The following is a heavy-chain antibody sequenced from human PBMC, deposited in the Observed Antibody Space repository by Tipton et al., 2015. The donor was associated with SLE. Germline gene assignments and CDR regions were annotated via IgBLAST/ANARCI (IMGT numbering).Heavy chain of an antibody. CDR1: GDSINSHY. V-gene: IGHV4-59*11. D-gene: IGHD5-24*01. J-gene: IGHJ4*02. CDR2: IFYNGIT. CDR3: AGVRDGARPFGS. Sequence: TLSLTCTVSGDSINSHYWNWIRQPTGKGLEWIGYIFYNGITNYNPSLKRRVTLSVDMSKNQFSLKLTSVTAADTAVYYCAGVRDGARPFGSWGQGTLVTVSS.